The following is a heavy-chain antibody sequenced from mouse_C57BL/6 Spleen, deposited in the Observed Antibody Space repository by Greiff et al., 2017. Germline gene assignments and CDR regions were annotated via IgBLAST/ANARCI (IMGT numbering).Heavy chain of an antibody. Sequence: DVKLQESGPGLVKPSQSLSLTCSVTGYSITSGYYWNWIRQFPGNKLEWMGYISYDGSNNYNPSLKNRISITRDTSKNQFFLKLNSVTTEDTATYYCARATTVSAYWGQGTLVTVSA. D-gene: IGHD1-1*01. CDR1: GYSITSGYY. V-gene: IGHV3-6*01. CDR2: ISYDGSN. J-gene: IGHJ3*01. CDR3: ARATTVSAY.